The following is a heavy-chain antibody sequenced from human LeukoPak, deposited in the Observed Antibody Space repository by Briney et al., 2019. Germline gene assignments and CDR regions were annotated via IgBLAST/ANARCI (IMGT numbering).Heavy chain of an antibody. J-gene: IGHJ4*02. CDR1: GFTFSPYA. CDR2: ISIHGGDT. V-gene: IGHV3-64*01. CDR3: ARVLRDASGYYDY. D-gene: IGHD3-22*01. Sequence: GGSLRLSCAASGFTFSPYAMHWVRQAPGKGLEYVSAISIHGGDTYYANSVKGRFTISRDNSKNTLYLQMGSLRAEDMAVYYCARVLRDASGYYDYWGQGTLVTVSS.